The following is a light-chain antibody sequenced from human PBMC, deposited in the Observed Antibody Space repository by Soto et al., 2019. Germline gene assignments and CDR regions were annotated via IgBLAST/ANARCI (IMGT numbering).Light chain of an antibody. CDR1: QSVSSY. CDR3: QQRSNWSLFT. J-gene: IGKJ3*01. CDR2: DAS. V-gene: IGKV3-11*01. Sequence: EIVLTQSPATLSLSPGERATLSCRASQSVSSYLAWYQQKPGQAPRLLIYDASNRATGIPARFSGSGSGTDFTITINSLQPEDFAVYYCQQRSNWSLFTFGTGTKVDIK.